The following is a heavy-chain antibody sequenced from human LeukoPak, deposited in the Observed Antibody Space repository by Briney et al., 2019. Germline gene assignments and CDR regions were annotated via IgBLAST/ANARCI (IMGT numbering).Heavy chain of an antibody. CDR2: ISVSGGNT. Sequence: PGGSLRLSCATPGFTFSSFPMSSARQAPGEGLEWVSSISVSGGNTYYAASVEGRFTISRDYSKDTLSLQMNSLRAEDTAVYYCAKNRGFRGVSVLPPLDSWGQGTLVTVSS. V-gene: IGHV3-23*01. CDR3: AKNRGFRGVSVLPPLDS. CDR1: GFTFSSFP. D-gene: IGHD3-16*02. J-gene: IGHJ4*02.